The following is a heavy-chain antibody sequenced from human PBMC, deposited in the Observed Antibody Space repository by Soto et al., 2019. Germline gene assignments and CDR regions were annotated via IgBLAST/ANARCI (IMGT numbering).Heavy chain of an antibody. Sequence: QVQLQESGPGLVKPSETLSLTCTDSGDSISSFYWNWIRQPPGKGLEWNGYTYSIGHTHYNPSLKSRLTMSVDTSKNQLSLILNSVTVADTAVYYSARDSFNNVLYFDHWGRGILVAVSS. CDR2: TYSIGHT. CDR1: GDSISSFY. J-gene: IGHJ4*02. D-gene: IGHD3-10*02. V-gene: IGHV4-59*01. CDR3: ARDSFNNVLYFDH.